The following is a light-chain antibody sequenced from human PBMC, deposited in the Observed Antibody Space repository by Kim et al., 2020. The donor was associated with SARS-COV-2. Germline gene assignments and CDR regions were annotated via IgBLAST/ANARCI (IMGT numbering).Light chain of an antibody. Sequence: VSPGQTATITCSGDKLGDKYSCWYQQRPGQSPVLVIYHDAKRPSGIPERFSASNAGNTATLTISETQAMDETDYYCQVWDSGTVVFGGGTQLTVL. CDR3: QVWDSGTVV. V-gene: IGLV3-1*01. CDR1: KLGDKY. J-gene: IGLJ2*01. CDR2: HDA.